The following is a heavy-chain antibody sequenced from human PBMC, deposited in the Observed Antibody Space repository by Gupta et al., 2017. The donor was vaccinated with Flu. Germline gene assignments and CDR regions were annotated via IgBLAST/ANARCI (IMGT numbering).Heavy chain of an antibody. Sequence: QVQLVEPGGGVVQPGRSLRLSCKASGFIFSSYGMHWVRQAPGKGLEWLTVMSNDGRNKYYADSVRGRFTISRDNSKNTLFLQMNSLSAEDTAVYYCARDSGWKYFDYWGQGTRVTVSS. D-gene: IGHD1-1*01. CDR2: MSNDGRNK. CDR3: ARDSGWKYFDY. CDR1: GFIFSSYG. J-gene: IGHJ4*02. V-gene: IGHV3-30*03.